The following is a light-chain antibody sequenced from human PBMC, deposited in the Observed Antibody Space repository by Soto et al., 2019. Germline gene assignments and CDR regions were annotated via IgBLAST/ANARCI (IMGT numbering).Light chain of an antibody. CDR3: QQLNSYPIT. Sequence: LTQSPGTLSLSAGESATLSCRASQSVTTTHLAWYQQKPGKAPKLLIYAASTLQSGVPSRFSGSGSGTDFTLTISSLQPEDFATYYCQQLNSYPITFGQGTRLEIK. CDR2: AAS. V-gene: IGKV1-9*01. J-gene: IGKJ5*01. CDR1: QSVTTTH.